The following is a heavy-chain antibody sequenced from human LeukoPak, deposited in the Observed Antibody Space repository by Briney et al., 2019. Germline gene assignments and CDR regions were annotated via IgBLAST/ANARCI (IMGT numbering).Heavy chain of an antibody. CDR3: AKEISYSRSKNAFDI. Sequence: PGGSLRLSCAASGFTFSSYAMTWVRQAPGKGLEWVSSISGSGGSTYYADSVKGRFTISRDNSKNTLYLQMNSLRAEDTAVYYCAKEISYSRSKNAFDIWGQGTMVTVSS. D-gene: IGHD6-13*01. V-gene: IGHV3-23*01. CDR2: ISGSGGST. J-gene: IGHJ3*02. CDR1: GFTFSSYA.